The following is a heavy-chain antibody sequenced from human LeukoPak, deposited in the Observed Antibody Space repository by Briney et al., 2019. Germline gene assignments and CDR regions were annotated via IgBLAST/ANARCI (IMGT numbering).Heavy chain of an antibody. CDR3: ARGTIFGVVIRFDP. J-gene: IGHJ5*02. Sequence: ASVKVSCKASGYTFTGYYMHWVRQAPGQGLEWMGWINPNSGGTNYAQKFQGRVTMTRDTSISTAYMEMSRLRSDDTAVYYCARGTIFGVVIRFDPWGQGTLVTVSS. V-gene: IGHV1-2*02. D-gene: IGHD3-3*01. CDR1: GYTFTGYY. CDR2: INPNSGGT.